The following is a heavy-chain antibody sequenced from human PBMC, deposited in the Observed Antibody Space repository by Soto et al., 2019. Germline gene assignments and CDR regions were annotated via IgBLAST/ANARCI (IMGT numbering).Heavy chain of an antibody. CDR1: GFTFSSYW. Sequence: PGGSLRLSCAASGFTFSSYWMHWVRQAPGKGLVWVSRINSDGSSTSYADSVKGRFTISRDNAKNTLYLQMNSLRAEDTAVYYCARESSTLPPWPGFDPWGQGTLVTVSS. J-gene: IGHJ5*02. CDR3: ARESSTLPPWPGFDP. D-gene: IGHD1-26*01. V-gene: IGHV3-74*01. CDR2: INSDGSST.